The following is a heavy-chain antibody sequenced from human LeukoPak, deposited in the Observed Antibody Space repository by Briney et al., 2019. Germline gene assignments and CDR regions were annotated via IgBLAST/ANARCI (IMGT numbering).Heavy chain of an antibody. J-gene: IGHJ6*02. Sequence: PGGSLRLSCAASGFTVSSNYMSWVRQAPGKGLEWVSVIYSGGSTYYADSVKGRFTISRDNSKNTLYLQMNSVGAEDKAVYYCARDVVVVVAATLSRNGCYYYGMDVWGQGTTVTVSS. CDR1: GFTVSSNY. CDR3: ARDVVVVVAATLSRNGCYYYGMDV. V-gene: IGHV3-66*02. CDR2: IYSGGST. D-gene: IGHD2-15*01.